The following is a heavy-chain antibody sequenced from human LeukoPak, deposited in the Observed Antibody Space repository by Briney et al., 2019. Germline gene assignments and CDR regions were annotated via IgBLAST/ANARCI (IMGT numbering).Heavy chain of an antibody. Sequence: PGGSLRLSCAASGFTVSSNYMSWVRQAPGKGLEWVSVIYSGGSTYYADSVKGRFTISRDNSKNTLYLQMNSLRAEDTAVYYCARLRWGDWFDPWGQGTLVTVSS. V-gene: IGHV3-66*02. CDR1: GFTVSSNY. CDR3: ARLRWGDWFDP. J-gene: IGHJ5*02. D-gene: IGHD4-23*01. CDR2: IYSGGST.